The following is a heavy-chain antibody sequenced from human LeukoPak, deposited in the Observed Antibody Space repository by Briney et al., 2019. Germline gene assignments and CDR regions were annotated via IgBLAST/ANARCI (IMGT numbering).Heavy chain of an antibody. V-gene: IGHV4-34*01. D-gene: IGHD1-20*01. CDR2: INHSGST. J-gene: IGHJ4*02. CDR3: ARGRILGIFDY. CDR1: GGSFSGYY. Sequence: SETLSLTCAVYGGSFSGYYWSWIRQPPGKGLEWIGEINHSGSTNYNPSLKSRVTISEDTSKNQFSLKLSSVTAADTAVYYCARGRILGIFDYWGQGTLVTVSS.